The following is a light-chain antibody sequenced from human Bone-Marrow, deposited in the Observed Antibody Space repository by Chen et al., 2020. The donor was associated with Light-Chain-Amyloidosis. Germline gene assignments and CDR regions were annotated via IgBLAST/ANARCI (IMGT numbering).Light chain of an antibody. CDR3: QQYGTSPLT. CDR2: GSS. Sequence: EIVLTQSPGTLSLSPGEEATLACRASQTISSNYLTWYQQKFGQAPRLLIYGSSSRATGIPDRFTGSGSGTDFTLTINRLEPEDFAMYYCQQYGTSPLTFGGGTKVEIK. V-gene: IGKV3-20*01. CDR1: QTISSNY. J-gene: IGKJ4*01.